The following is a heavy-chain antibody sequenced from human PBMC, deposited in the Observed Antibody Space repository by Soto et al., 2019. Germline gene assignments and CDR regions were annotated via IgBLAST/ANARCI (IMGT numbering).Heavy chain of an antibody. D-gene: IGHD2-2*02. Sequence: SVKGYWKTAAYAFTGYYMHWVRQAPGQGLEWMGWINPDSGGTNYAQKFQGRVTMTRDTSISTAYMELSRLRSDDTAVYYCAVVYCSYNSCYTLLASDYWGQGTLVTASS. CDR3: AVVYCSYNSCYTLLASDY. CDR1: AYAFTGYY. CDR2: INPDSGGT. J-gene: IGHJ4*02. V-gene: IGHV1-2*02.